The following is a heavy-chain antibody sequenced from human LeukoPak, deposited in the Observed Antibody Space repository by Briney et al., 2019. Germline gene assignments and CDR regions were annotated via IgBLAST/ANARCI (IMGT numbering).Heavy chain of an antibody. CDR2: ISGSGGST. V-gene: IGHV3-23*01. D-gene: IGHD5-18*01. CDR3: ARGIQLWLHFDY. CDR1: GFTFSSYA. J-gene: IGHJ4*02. Sequence: QAGGSLRLSCAATGFTFSSYAMSWVRQAPGKGLEWVSAISGSGGSTYYADSVKGRFTISRDNSKNTLYLQMNSLRAEDTAVYYCARGIQLWLHFDYWGQGTLVTVSS.